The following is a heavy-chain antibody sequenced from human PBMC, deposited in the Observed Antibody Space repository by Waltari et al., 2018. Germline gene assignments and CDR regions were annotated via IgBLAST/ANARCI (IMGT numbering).Heavy chain of an antibody. CDR3: TRDSPSWI. V-gene: IGHV3-74*01. CDR2: INSDGRDT. J-gene: IGHJ3*02. CDR1: GFAFSSFW. Sequence: EGQLVESGGGLVQPGGSLKLSCAASGFAFSSFWMHWVRQVPGQGLVWVSRINSDGRDTSDADSVRGRFTVSRDNAKNMVYLQMKSLRAEDTAIYYCTRDSPSWIWGQGTMVSVSS.